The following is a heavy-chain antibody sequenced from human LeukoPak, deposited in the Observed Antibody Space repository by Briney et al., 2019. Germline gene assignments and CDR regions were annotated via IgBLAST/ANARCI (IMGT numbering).Heavy chain of an antibody. CDR3: ARVLRYCSSTSCYTKVAAFDI. CDR1: GYTFTSYD. CDR2: MNPNSGNT. Sequence: ASVKVSCKASGYTFTSYDINWVRQATGQGLEWMGWMNPNSGNTGYAQKFQGRVTMTRNTSISTAYMELSSLRSEDKAVYYCARVLRYCSSTSCYTKVAAFDIWGQGTMVTVSS. J-gene: IGHJ3*02. D-gene: IGHD2-2*02. V-gene: IGHV1-8*01.